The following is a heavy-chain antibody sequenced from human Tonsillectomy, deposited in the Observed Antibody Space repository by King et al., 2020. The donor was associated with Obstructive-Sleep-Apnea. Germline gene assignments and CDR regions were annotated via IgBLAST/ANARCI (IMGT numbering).Heavy chain of an antibody. CDR2: MLHDGSRE. Sequence: VQLVESGGGVVQPGKSLRLSCAASGFTFSNYGMHWIRQAPGKGLEWATFMLHDGSREYYTKSVKGRFTISRDNSKNTLFLQMNSLRVEDTAVYYCAKGMGQYSSPPDFWGPGTLVIVSS. CDR1: GFTFSNYG. D-gene: IGHD6-19*01. J-gene: IGHJ4*02. V-gene: IGHV3-30*18. CDR3: AKGMGQYSSPPDF.